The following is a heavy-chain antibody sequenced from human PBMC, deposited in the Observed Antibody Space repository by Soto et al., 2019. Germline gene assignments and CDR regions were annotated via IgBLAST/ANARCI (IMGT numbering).Heavy chain of an antibody. D-gene: IGHD2-2*01. CDR3: AKTVIPAATQPSFDY. CDR1: GFTFSSYA. CDR2: ISGSGGST. Sequence: GGSLRLSCAASGFTFSSYAMSWVRRAPGKGLEWVSAISGSGGSTYYADSVKGRFTISRDNSKNTLYLQMNSLRAEDTAVYYCAKTVIPAATQPSFDYWGQGTLVTVSS. V-gene: IGHV3-23*01. J-gene: IGHJ4*02.